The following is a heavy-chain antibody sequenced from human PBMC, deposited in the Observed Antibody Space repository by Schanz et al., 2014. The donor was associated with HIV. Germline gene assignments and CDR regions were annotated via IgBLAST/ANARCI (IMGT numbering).Heavy chain of an antibody. J-gene: IGHJ6*02. CDR1: GGTFMTYA. Sequence: QVQLVQSGAEVKKPGSSVKVSCKASGGTFMTYAISWVRQAPGQGLEWMGGIIPVFGTTNYAQKFQGRVTITADKSTSTAYMELSSLTSEDTAVYYCARVANWDYYGMDVWGRGTTVTVSS. V-gene: IGHV1-69*06. D-gene: IGHD3-16*01. CDR2: IIPVFGTT. CDR3: ARVANWDYYGMDV.